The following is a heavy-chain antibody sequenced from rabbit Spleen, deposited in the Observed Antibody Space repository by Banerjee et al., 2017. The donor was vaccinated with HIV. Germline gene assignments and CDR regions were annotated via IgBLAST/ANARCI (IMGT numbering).Heavy chain of an antibody. CDR3: AREASSGWGVVSFYFNL. CDR1: GFSFSSRYY. J-gene: IGHJ4*01. D-gene: IGHD4-1*01. CDR2: IYTGSSGST. Sequence: QSLEESGGDLVKPGASLTLTYTASGFSFSSRYYMCWVRQAPGKGLEWIACIYTGSSGSTYYASWAKGRFTISKTSSTTVTLQMTSLTAADTATYFCAREASSGWGVVSFYFNLWGPGTLVTVS. V-gene: IGHV1S40*01.